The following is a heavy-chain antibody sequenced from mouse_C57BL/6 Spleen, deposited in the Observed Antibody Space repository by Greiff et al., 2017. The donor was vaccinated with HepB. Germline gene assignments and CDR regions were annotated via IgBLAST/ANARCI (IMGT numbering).Heavy chain of an antibody. CDR2: IWSGGST. J-gene: IGHJ3*01. CDR1: GFSLTSYG. Sequence: QVQLQQSGPGLVQPSQSLSITCTASGFSLTSYGVHWVRQSPGKGLEWLGVIWSGGSTDYNAAFISRLTISKDNSKRQVFFKMNSLRAVDTAIYYCVGAGTSWFAYGGQGTLVTVSA. CDR3: VGAGTSWFAY. V-gene: IGHV2-2*01. D-gene: IGHD4-1*01.